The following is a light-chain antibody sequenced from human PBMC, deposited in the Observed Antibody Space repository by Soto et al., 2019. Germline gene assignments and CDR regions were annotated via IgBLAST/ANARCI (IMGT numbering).Light chain of an antibody. J-gene: IGKJ2*01. CDR3: QQYGSSPPYT. CDR2: GAS. V-gene: IGKV3-20*01. Sequence: EIVLTQSPGTLSLSPGERATLSCRASQSVSSSYLAWYQQKPGQAPRLLIYGASSRATGIPDRLSGSGSGTGFTLTTSGLEPEDVAVYYCQQYGSSPPYTFGQGTKLEIK. CDR1: QSVSSSY.